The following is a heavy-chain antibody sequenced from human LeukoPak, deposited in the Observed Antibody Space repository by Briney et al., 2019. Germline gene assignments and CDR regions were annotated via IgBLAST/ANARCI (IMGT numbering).Heavy chain of an antibody. V-gene: IGHV4-59*08. J-gene: IGHJ4*02. Sequence: SETLSLTCTVSGGSISSYYWTWIRQPPGRGLEWIGYTYYTGSTTYHPSLKSRVTISLDASKNQFSLKLSSVTAADTAVYYCARHGAYTSGWWDYWGQGTLVTVSS. D-gene: IGHD6-19*01. CDR2: TYYTGST. CDR1: GGSISSYY. CDR3: ARHGAYTSGWWDY.